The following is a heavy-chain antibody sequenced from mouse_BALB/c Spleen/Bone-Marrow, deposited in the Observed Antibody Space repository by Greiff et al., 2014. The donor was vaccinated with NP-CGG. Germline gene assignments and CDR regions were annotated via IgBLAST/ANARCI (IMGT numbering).Heavy chain of an antibody. CDR3: TRIGNYDFDY. J-gene: IGHJ2*01. CDR2: IRLKSNNYAT. D-gene: IGHD2-1*01. V-gene: IGHV6-6*02. CDR1: GFTFSNYW. Sequence: EVKLMESGGGLVRPGGSMKLSCVASGFTFSNYWMNWVRQSPEKGLEWVAEIRLKSNNYATHYAESVKGRFTISRDDSKSSVYLQMNNLRAEDTGIYYCTRIGNYDFDYWGQGTTLTVSS.